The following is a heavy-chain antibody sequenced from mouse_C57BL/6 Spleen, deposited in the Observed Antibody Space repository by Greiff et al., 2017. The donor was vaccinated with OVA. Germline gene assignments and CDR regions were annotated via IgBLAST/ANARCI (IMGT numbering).Heavy chain of an antibody. V-gene: IGHV1-80*01. CDR1: GYAFSSYW. CDR2: IYPGDGDT. J-gene: IGHJ4*01. CDR3: ARATTVVAKGYYAMDY. D-gene: IGHD1-1*01. Sequence: QVQLQQSGAELVKPGASVKISCKASGYAFSSYWMNWVKQRPGKGLEWIGQIYPGDGDTNYNGKFKGKATLTADKSSSTAYMQLSSLTSEDSAVYCWARATTVVAKGYYAMDYWGQGTSVTVSS.